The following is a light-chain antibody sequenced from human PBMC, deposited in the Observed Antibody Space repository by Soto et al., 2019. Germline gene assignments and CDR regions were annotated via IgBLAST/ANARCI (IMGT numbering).Light chain of an antibody. V-gene: IGKV3-20*01. CDR2: GAS. CDR1: QSVSSSY. J-gene: IGKJ1*01. Sequence: EIVLTQSPGTLSLSPGERATLSCRASQSVSSSYLAWYQQKPGQAPRLLIYGASSRATRIPDRFSGSGSGTDLTLTISGLEPEGVAVSSCQPYGSSRPFRQGTKLEIK. CDR3: QPYGSSRP.